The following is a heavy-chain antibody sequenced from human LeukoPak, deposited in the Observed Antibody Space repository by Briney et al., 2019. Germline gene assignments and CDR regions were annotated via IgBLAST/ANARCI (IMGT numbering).Heavy chain of an antibody. CDR1: GFTFDDYA. J-gene: IGHJ5*02. Sequence: GGSLRLSCAASGFTFDDYAMHWVRQAPGKGLEWVSGISWNSGSMGYADSVKGRFTISRDNAKNSLYLQMNSLRAEDTALYYCAKDAGFLEWLNWFDPWGQGTLVTVSS. CDR3: AKDAGFLEWLNWFDP. D-gene: IGHD3-3*01. CDR2: ISWNSGSM. V-gene: IGHV3-9*01.